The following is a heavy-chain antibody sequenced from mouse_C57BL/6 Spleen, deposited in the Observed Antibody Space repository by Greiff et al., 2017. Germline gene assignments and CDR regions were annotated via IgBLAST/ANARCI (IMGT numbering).Heavy chain of an antibody. CDR2: IDPEDGET. CDR1: GFNIKDYY. V-gene: IGHV14-2*01. CDR3: ASPYYYGSSYEDYFDY. J-gene: IGHJ2*01. D-gene: IGHD1-1*01. Sequence: VQLKQSGAELVKPGASVKLSCTASGFNIKDYYMHWVKQRTEQGLEWIGRIDPEDGETKYAPKFQGKASITADTSSNTAYLQLSSLTSEDTAVYYCASPYYYGSSYEDYFDYWGQGTTLTVSS.